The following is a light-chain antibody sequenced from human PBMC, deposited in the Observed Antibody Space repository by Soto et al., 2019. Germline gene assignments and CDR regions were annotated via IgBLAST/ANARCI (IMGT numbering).Light chain of an antibody. CDR2: ANS. Sequence: QSVLTQPPSVSGAPGQGVTISCSGSSSNLGAGYDVQWYRQFPGTAPKLLIYANSVRPSGVPDRFSGSKSGTSASLAITGLQAEDEADYYCTSFTSSSTQVFGTGTKVTVL. CDR1: SSNLGAGYD. J-gene: IGLJ1*01. CDR3: TSFTSSSTQV. V-gene: IGLV1-40*01.